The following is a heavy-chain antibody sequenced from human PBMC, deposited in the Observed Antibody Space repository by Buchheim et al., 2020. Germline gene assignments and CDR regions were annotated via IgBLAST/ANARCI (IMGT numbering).Heavy chain of an antibody. CDR2: IATQASGGTT. Sequence: EVQLVESGGGLVKPGGSLRLSCAASGISFRDVWMSWVRQAPGKGLEWVACIATQASGGTTDYPSRVKGRFTIPREDWADTLHLQMDTLTTEDTAVYYCVTYTSGYFPSWGQGTL. CDR3: VTYTSGYFPS. CDR1: GISFRDVW. J-gene: IGHJ4*02. V-gene: IGHV3-15*04. D-gene: IGHD3-22*01.